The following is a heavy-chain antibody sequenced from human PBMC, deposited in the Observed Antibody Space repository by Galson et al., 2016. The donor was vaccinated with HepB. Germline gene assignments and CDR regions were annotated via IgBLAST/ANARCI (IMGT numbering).Heavy chain of an antibody. V-gene: IGHV1-18*01. J-gene: IGHJ4*02. D-gene: IGHD1-26*01. CDR1: GDTFRSYG. Sequence: SVKVSCKAVGDTFRSYGISWVRQAPGQGLEWMGWISADDGNTNYAQKFQGRVTMTTDTSATTGYMELRSLTSDDTAVYYCARDYGFEWELRDLDYWGQGTLVSVSS. CDR2: ISADDGNT. CDR3: ARDYGFEWELRDLDY.